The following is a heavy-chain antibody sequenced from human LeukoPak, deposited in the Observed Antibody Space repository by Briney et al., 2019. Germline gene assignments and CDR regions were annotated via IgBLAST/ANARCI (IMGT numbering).Heavy chain of an antibody. CDR1: GYSISSGYY. Sequence: PSETLSLTCAVSGYSISSGYYWGWIRQPPGKGLEWIGSIYHSGSTYYNPSLKSRVTISVDTSKNQFSLKLSSVTAADTAAYYCASNDSQDAFDIWGQGTMVTVSS. CDR3: ASNDSQDAFDI. V-gene: IGHV4-38-2*01. D-gene: IGHD3-22*01. CDR2: IYHSGST. J-gene: IGHJ3*02.